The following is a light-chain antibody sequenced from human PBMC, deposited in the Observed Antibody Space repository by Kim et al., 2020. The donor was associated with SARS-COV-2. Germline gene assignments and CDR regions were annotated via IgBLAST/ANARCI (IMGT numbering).Light chain of an antibody. CDR2: NDS. CDR1: ALPKQY. Sequence: SYELTQPPSVSVSPGQSARITCSGDALPKQYACWYQQKPGQAPVLVIYNDSEGPSGVPERFSGLSSGTTVTWTLRRVKAEDEADYYCKSAGSSGTYRVFAGGT. V-gene: IGLV3-25*03. J-gene: IGLJ3*02. CDR3: KSAGSSGTYRV.